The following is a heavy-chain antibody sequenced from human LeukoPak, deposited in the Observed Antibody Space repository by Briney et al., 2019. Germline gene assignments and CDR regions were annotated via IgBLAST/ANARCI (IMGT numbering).Heavy chain of an antibody. Sequence: PGGSLRLSCAASGFTFSSYAMSWVRQAPGKGLEWVSAISVSGGSTYYADSVKGRFTISRDNSKNTLYLQMNSLRAEDTAVYYCAKDQIYGDLQHDYWGQGTLVTVSS. D-gene: IGHD4-17*01. CDR3: AKDQIYGDLQHDY. CDR1: GFTFSSYA. J-gene: IGHJ4*02. CDR2: ISVSGGST. V-gene: IGHV3-23*01.